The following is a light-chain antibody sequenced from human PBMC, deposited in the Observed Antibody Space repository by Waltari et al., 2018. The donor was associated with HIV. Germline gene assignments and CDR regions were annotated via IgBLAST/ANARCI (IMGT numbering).Light chain of an antibody. Sequence: DIQMTQSPSSLSASVGDRVTMTCRASQNIRSYLSWYQQKPGKAPKVLIYAASSLQSGVPSRFSGSGSGTDFNISISSLQLEDFATYYCQQSYSTPRPFGQGTKVEIK. CDR1: QNIRSY. CDR3: QQSYSTPRP. J-gene: IGKJ1*01. V-gene: IGKV1-39*01. CDR2: AAS.